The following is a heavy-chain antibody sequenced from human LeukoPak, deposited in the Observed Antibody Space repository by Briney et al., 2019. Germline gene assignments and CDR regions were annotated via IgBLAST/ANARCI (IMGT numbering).Heavy chain of an antibody. D-gene: IGHD3-10*01. CDR1: GLTFNSFS. CDR3: ARGWNRGDY. Sequence: PGGSLRLSCAVSGLTFNSFSMNWVRQAPGKGLEWVSYISSSSSTIYYADSVKGRFAISRDNAKKSLYLQMNSLRDEDTAVYYCARGWNRGDYWGQGTLVTVSS. CDR2: ISSSSSTI. V-gene: IGHV3-48*02. J-gene: IGHJ4*02.